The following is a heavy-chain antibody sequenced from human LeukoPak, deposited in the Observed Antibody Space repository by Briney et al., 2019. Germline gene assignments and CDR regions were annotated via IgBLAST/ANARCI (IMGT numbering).Heavy chain of an antibody. CDR3: ARDLITYDSSGYSQSY. V-gene: IGHV1-8*01. CDR2: MNPNSGNT. D-gene: IGHD3-22*01. Sequence: ASVKVSCKASGYTFTSYDINWVRQATGQGLEWMGWMNPNSGNTGHAQKFQGRVTMTRNTSISTAYMELSSLRSEDTAVYYCARDLITYDSSGYSQSYWGQGTLVTVSS. CDR1: GYTFTSYD. J-gene: IGHJ4*02.